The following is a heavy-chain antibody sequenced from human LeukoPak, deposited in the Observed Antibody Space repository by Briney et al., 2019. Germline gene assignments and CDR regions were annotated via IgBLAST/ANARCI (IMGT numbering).Heavy chain of an antibody. J-gene: IGHJ6*02. CDR1: GFTFSSYA. CDR2: ISYDGSNK. Sequence: SGGSLRLSCAASGFTFSSYAMHWVRQAPGKGLEWVAVISYDGSNKYYADSVKGRFTISRDNSKNTLYLQMNSLRAEDTAVYYCARERGALLPYYDFWSGYSYYYYGMDVWGQGTTVTVSS. V-gene: IGHV3-30*04. D-gene: IGHD3-3*01. CDR3: ARERGALLPYYDFWSGYSYYYYGMDV.